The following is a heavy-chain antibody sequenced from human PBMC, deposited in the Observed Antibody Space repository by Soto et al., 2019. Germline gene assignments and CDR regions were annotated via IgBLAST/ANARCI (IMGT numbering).Heavy chain of an antibody. V-gene: IGHV4-31*03. D-gene: IGHD2-15*01. CDR3: AREGQGGSCYSRAWCYYYYMDV. Sequence: PSETLSLTCTVSGGSISSGVYYWSWIRQHPGKGLEWIGYIYYSGSTNYNPSLKSRVTISVDTSKNQFSLKLSSVTAADTAVYYCAREGQGGSCYSRAWCYYYYMDVWGKGTTVTVSS. CDR1: GGSISSGVYY. CDR2: IYYSGST. J-gene: IGHJ6*03.